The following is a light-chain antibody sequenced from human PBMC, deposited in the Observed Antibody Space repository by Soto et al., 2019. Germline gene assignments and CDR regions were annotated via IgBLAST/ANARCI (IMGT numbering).Light chain of an antibody. J-gene: IGKJ2*01. CDR1: QSLVYIDGHTY. CDR3: MQGTHWLYT. CDR2: KVS. Sequence: EVVMTQSPLSLPVTLGQPASISCRSSQSLVYIDGHTYLNWFQQRPGQSPRRLIHKVSERDSGVTVLLSGSGSGPDFALNISRVEAEDLGLYYRMQGTHWLYTFGQGTKLPIK. V-gene: IGKV2-30*01.